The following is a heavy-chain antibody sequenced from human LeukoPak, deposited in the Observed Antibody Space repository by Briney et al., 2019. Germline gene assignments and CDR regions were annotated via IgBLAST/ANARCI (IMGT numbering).Heavy chain of an antibody. CDR2: INPSGGST. J-gene: IGHJ4*02. CDR3: ASQAIAAAGRGSFDY. Sequence: ASVKVSFKASGYTFTGYYMHWVRQAPGQGLEWMGIINPSGGSTSYAQKFQGRVTMTRDTSTSTVYMELSSLRSEDTAVYYCASQAIAAAGRGSFDYWGQGTLVTVSS. CDR1: GYTFTGYY. D-gene: IGHD6-13*01. V-gene: IGHV1-46*01.